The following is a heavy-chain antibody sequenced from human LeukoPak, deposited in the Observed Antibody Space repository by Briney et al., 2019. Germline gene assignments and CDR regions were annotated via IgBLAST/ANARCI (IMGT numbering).Heavy chain of an antibody. CDR2: IKSDGSST. CDR1: GFTFSSYW. CDR3: ARGTSGSDYFFDY. V-gene: IGHV3-74*01. D-gene: IGHD1-26*01. Sequence: PGGSLRLSCAASGFTFSSYWMHWVRQAPGKGLVWVSRIKSDGSSTRYADSVKGRFTISRDNAKNTLFLQMNSLRADDTAVYYCARGTSGSDYFFDYWGQGILVTVSS. J-gene: IGHJ4*02.